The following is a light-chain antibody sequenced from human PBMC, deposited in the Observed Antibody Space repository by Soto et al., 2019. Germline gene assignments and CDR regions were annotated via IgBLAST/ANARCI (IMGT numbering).Light chain of an antibody. Sequence: QSVLTQPPSASGTPGQRVTISCSGSSSNIGSNYVYWYQQLPGTAPKLLIYRNYQRPSGVPDRISGSKSGTSASLAISGLRSEDEADYYCGAWDDSLSGWVFGGGTKLTVL. CDR2: RNY. J-gene: IGLJ3*02. CDR1: SSNIGSNY. V-gene: IGLV1-47*01. CDR3: GAWDDSLSGWV.